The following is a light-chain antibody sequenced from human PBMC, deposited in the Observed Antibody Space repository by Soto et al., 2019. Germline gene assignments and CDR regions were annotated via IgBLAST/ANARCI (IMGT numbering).Light chain of an antibody. Sequence: ETVLTQSPGTLSLSPGERASLSCRASQSISGRYLAWYQQKPGQAPRLLIYDASSRATGIPDRFSGSGSGTDFSLTISRLEPEDVAVYDCQQYGSSPLTFGGGTKVEIK. V-gene: IGKV3-20*01. CDR3: QQYGSSPLT. CDR2: DAS. J-gene: IGKJ4*01. CDR1: QSISGRY.